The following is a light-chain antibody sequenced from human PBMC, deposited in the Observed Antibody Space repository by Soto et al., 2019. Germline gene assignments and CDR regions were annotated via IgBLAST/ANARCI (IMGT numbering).Light chain of an antibody. CDR2: GAS. Sequence: EVVLTQSPGTLSLSPGERATLSCRASQSVSSSYLAWYQQKPGQAPRLLIYGASSRATGIPDRFSGSGSGIDFTLTISRLEPEDFAVYYCHHYETFGQGTKVEVK. CDR3: HHYET. CDR1: QSVSSSY. J-gene: IGKJ1*01. V-gene: IGKV3-20*01.